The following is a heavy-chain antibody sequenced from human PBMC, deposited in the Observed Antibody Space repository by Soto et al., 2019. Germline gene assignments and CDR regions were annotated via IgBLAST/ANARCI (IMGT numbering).Heavy chain of an antibody. CDR2: IIPIFGTA. V-gene: IGHV1-69*06. Sequence: SVKVSCKASGGTFSSYAISWVRQAPGQGLEWMGGIIPIFGTANYAQKFQGRVTITADKSTSTAYMELSSLRSEDTAVYYCARGEEKLVLNYGMDVWGQGTTVTVSS. CDR1: GGTFSSYA. CDR3: ARGEEKLVLNYGMDV. J-gene: IGHJ6*02. D-gene: IGHD6-13*01.